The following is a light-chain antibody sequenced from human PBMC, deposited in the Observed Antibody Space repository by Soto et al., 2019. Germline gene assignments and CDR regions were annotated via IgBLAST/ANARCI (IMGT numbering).Light chain of an antibody. CDR2: GAS. J-gene: IGKJ1*01. CDR1: QSVGSRF. V-gene: IGKV3D-20*02. Sequence: EIVLTQSPGTLSLSPWERATLSCRASQSVGSRFLAWYQQKPGQAPRLLIYGASNRATGIPDRFSGSGSGTDFTLTISSLEPEDFAVYYCQQRSNWPKTFGQGTKVDIK. CDR3: QQRSNWPKT.